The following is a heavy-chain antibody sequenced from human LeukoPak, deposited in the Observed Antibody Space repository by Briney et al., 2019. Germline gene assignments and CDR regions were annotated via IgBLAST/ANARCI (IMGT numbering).Heavy chain of an antibody. CDR3: VRIPNSANFPNWFDP. CDR2: ISSSSDYI. Sequence: GGSLRLSCAASGFTFSSSTMNWVRRAPGKGLEWVSSISSSSDYIYYADSVKGRLTISRDNAKNSLYLQMNSLRAEDTAVYYCVRIPNSANFPNWFDPWGQGTLVTVSS. V-gene: IGHV3-21*01. D-gene: IGHD4/OR15-4a*01. CDR1: GFTFSSST. J-gene: IGHJ5*02.